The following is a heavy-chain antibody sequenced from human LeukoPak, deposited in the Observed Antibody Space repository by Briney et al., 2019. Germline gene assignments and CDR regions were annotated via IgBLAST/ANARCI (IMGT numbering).Heavy chain of an antibody. D-gene: IGHD5-12*01. Sequence: GGPLRLSCAALGFTFISYSMNWVRQAPGKGLEWVSSIIRRRSNNNYADSVKGRFTISRDNAKNSLYLQMNLQRAEDTAVYDCARCEVDIVDTIPLFAYWGQGTLVTVSS. CDR3: ARCEVDIVDTIPLFAY. J-gene: IGHJ4*02. CDR1: GFTFISYS. CDR2: IIRRRSNN. V-gene: IGHV3-21*01.